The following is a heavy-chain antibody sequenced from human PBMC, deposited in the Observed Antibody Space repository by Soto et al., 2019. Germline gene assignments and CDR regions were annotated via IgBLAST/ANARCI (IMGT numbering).Heavy chain of an antibody. D-gene: IGHD3-22*01. J-gene: IGHJ6*02. Sequence: GESLKISCKGSGYSFTIYCIGWVLQMPWKGLEWMGIIYPGDSDTRYSPSFQGQVTISADKSISTAYLQWSSLKASDTAMYYCARHEGYYYDSSGEGMDVWGQGTTVTVSS. CDR1: GYSFTIYC. V-gene: IGHV5-51*01. CDR2: IYPGDSDT. CDR3: ARHEGYYYDSSGEGMDV.